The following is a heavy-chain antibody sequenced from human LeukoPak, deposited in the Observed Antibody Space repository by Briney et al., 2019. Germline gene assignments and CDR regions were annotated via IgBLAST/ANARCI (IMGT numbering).Heavy chain of an antibody. Sequence: ASVKVSCKASGYSFTTYHMHWVRQAPGQGLEWMGIINPSGGSTNYAQNFQGRVTMTRDMSTSTVYMELSSLRSEDTAVYYCAREAVTIFALVRTQTTKSPHRFDPWGQGTLVTVSS. CDR2: INPSGGST. D-gene: IGHD3/OR15-3a*01. CDR1: GYSFTTYH. J-gene: IGHJ5*02. CDR3: AREAVTIFALVRTQTTKSPHRFDP. V-gene: IGHV1-46*01.